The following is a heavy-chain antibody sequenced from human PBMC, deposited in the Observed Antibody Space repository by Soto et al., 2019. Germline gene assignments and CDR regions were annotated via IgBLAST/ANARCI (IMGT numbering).Heavy chain of an antibody. D-gene: IGHD3-10*01. CDR1: GDSISSGGYY. J-gene: IGHJ4*02. CDR2: IYYSGST. Sequence: SETLSLTCAVYGDSISSGGYYWSWIRQHPGKGLECIGYIYYSGSTYYNPSLKSRITISVDTSKNQFSLKLTSVTAADTAVYYCARDKITCLFDYWGQGTLVTVSS. CDR3: ARDKITCLFDY. V-gene: IGHV4-31*11.